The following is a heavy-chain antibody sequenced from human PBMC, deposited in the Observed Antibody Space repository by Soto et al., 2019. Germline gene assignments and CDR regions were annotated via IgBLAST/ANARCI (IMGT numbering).Heavy chain of an antibody. D-gene: IGHD3-22*01. J-gene: IGHJ5*02. CDR1: GGSISNYF. CDR3: ARDIKAYYFDGIRYYYPGFDP. V-gene: IGHV4-59*01. CDR2: ISYSGSV. Sequence: SETLSLTCTVSGGSISNYFWNWIRQPPGKGLEWLGYISYSGSVSYNPSLKSRLTILLDRSKNLFSLSLHSVTAADTAVYFCARDIKAYYFDGIRYYYPGFDPWGQGTLVTVSS.